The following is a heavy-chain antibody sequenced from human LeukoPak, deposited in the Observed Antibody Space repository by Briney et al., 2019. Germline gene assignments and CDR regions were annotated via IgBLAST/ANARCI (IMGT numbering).Heavy chain of an antibody. CDR1: GGSINGYY. CDR2: ISDSGYT. D-gene: IGHD1-26*01. V-gene: IGHV4-4*07. CDR3: ARGEHTCDY. J-gene: IGHJ4*02. Sequence: PSETLSLTCTVSGGSINGYYWNWIRQSAGKRLERIGRISDSGYTNYNPSLQSRLTMSVDTSKNQLSLRLSSVTAADTAVYYCARGEHTCDYWGQGTLVTVSS.